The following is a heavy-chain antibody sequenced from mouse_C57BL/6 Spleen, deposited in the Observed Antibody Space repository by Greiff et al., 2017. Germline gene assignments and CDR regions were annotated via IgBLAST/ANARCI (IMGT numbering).Heavy chain of an antibody. CDR2: IYPSDSET. J-gene: IGHJ2*01. D-gene: IGHD1-1*01. V-gene: IGHV1-61*01. CDR3: ASSSHYYGSPYFDY. Sequence: QVQLQQPGAELVRPGSSVKLSCKASGYTFTSYWMDWVKQRPGQGLAWIGNIYPSDSETHYNQKFKDKATLTVDKSSSTAYMQLSRLTSEDSAVYYCASSSHYYGSPYFDYWGQGTTLTVSS. CDR1: GYTFTSYW.